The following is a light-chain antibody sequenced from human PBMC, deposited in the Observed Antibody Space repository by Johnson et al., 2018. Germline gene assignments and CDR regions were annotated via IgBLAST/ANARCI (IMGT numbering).Light chain of an antibody. V-gene: IGLV1-51*02. CDR3: GTWDSSLSAGNV. Sequence: QSVLTQPPSVSAAPGQKVTISCSGSSSNIGNNYVSWYQQLPGTAPKLLSYENNKRPSGIPDRFSGSKSGTSATLGITGLQTRDEADYYCGTWDSSLSAGNVFGTGTKVTVL. CDR2: ENN. J-gene: IGLJ1*01. CDR1: SSNIGNNY.